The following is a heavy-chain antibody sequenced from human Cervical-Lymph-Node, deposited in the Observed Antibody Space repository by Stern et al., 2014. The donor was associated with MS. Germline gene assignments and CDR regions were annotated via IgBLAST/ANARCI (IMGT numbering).Heavy chain of an antibody. CDR3: ARVVRAMKGSGWPYDY. V-gene: IGHV3-9*01. D-gene: IGHD6-19*01. CDR1: GFTFHDYA. CDR2: ITWNSGNI. J-gene: IGHJ4*02. Sequence: EVHLVESGGGFVQPGRSLRLSCAASGFTFHDYAMHWVRQAPGKGLAWVSTITWNSGNIAYADYVKDRFTISRDNAKNSLYLQMNSLRTEDAAFYYCARVVRAMKGSGWPYDYWGQGTLVTVSS.